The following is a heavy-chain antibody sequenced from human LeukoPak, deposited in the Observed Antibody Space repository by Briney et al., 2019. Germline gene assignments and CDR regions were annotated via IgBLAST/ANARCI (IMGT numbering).Heavy chain of an antibody. CDR1: GVTFSSYS. CDR2: ISSSSSYI. CDR3: ARDTYYDIVTGPSRLDV. Sequence: GGSLRLSCAAYGVTFSSYSMNWVRQAPGKGLEWVSSISSSSSYIYYADSVKGRFTISRDNAKNSLYLQMNSLRAEDTAVYYCARDTYYDIVTGPSRLDVWGKGTTVTVSS. D-gene: IGHD3-9*01. V-gene: IGHV3-21*01. J-gene: IGHJ6*04.